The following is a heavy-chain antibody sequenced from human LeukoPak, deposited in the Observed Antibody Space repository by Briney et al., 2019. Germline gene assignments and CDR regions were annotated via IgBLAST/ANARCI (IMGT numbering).Heavy chain of an antibody. J-gene: IGHJ6*03. Sequence: SETLSLTCAVYGGSFSGYYWSWIRQPPGKGLEWIGEINHSGSTNYNPSLKSRVTISVDTSKNQFSLKLSSVTAADTAVYYCARAGQAVAGTRKIYYYYMDVWGKGTTVTVSS. D-gene: IGHD6-19*01. CDR3: ARAGQAVAGTRKIYYYYMDV. CDR2: INHSGST. V-gene: IGHV4-34*01. CDR1: GGSFSGYY.